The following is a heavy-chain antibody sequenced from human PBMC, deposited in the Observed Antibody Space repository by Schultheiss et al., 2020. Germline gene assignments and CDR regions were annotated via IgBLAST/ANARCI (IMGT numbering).Heavy chain of an antibody. V-gene: IGHV3-64D*06. CDR1: GFTVSSNY. CDR2: ISGNGEHK. Sequence: GGSLRLSCAASGFTVSSNYMSWVRQAPGKGLEYVSSISGNGEHKYYADTVKGRFTISRDSSKSTLYLQMSSLRAEDTAVYYCVKGERYSSNWYTYWGQGTLVNVSS. CDR3: VKGERYSSNWYTY. J-gene: IGHJ4*02. D-gene: IGHD6-13*01.